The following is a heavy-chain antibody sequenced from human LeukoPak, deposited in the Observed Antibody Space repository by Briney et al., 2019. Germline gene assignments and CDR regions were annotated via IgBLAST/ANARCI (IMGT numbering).Heavy chain of an antibody. Sequence: PGGSLRLSCAASGFTFSSYWMHWVRHAPGKGRVWVSRIKSDGSLTNYADSVRGPFTIPRDHAKNTLYLQMNSLRAEDTAVYYCTREIAVVPAASLGYWGQGTLVTVSS. D-gene: IGHD2-2*01. CDR2: IKSDGSLT. CDR1: GFTFSSYW. CDR3: TREIAVVPAASLGY. V-gene: IGHV3-74*01. J-gene: IGHJ4*02.